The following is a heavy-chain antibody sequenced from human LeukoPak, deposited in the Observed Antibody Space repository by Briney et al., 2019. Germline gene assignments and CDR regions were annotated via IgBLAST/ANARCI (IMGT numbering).Heavy chain of an antibody. D-gene: IGHD3-10*01. CDR2: IYHSGST. Sequence: TSETLSLTCTVSGYSISSGYYWGWIRQPPGQGLEWIGNIYHSGSTYYNPSLKSRVTISVDTAKNQFSLKLSSVTAADTAVYYCAREMVRGVNFNWFDPWGQGTLVTVSS. V-gene: IGHV4-38-2*02. CDR1: GYSISSGYY. CDR3: AREMVRGVNFNWFDP. J-gene: IGHJ5*02.